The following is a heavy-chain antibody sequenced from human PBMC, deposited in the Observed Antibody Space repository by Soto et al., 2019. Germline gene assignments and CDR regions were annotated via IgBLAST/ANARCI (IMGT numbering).Heavy chain of an antibody. J-gene: IGHJ6*03. CDR1: GGSISSYY. CDR3: ARDSGIAAAADYYYYYYMDV. CDR2: IYYSGST. D-gene: IGHD6-13*01. V-gene: IGHV4-59*01. Sequence: SETLSLTCTVSGGSISSYYWSWIRQPPGKGLEWIGYIYYSGSTNYNPSLKSRVTISVDTSKNQFSLKLSSVTAADTAVYYCARDSGIAAAADYYYYYYMDVWGKGTTVTVSS.